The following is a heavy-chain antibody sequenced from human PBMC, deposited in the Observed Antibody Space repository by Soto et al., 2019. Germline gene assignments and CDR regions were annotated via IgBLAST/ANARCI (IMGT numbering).Heavy chain of an antibody. CDR2: IGTAGDT. D-gene: IGHD3-3*01. CDR1: GFTFSSYD. V-gene: IGHV3-13*01. Sequence: PGGSLRLSCAASGFTFSSYDMHWVRQATGKGLEWVSAIGTAGDTYYPGSVKGRFTISRENAKNSLYLQMNSLRAEDTAVYYCARDKKAYYDFWSGPDHGMDVWGQGTTVTVSS. CDR3: ARDKKAYYDFWSGPDHGMDV. J-gene: IGHJ6*02.